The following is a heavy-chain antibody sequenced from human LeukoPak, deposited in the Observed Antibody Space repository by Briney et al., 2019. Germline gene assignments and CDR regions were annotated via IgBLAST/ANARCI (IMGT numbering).Heavy chain of an antibody. V-gene: IGHV3-21*01. J-gene: IGHJ4*02. CDR1: GFTFSSYW. CDR2: ISSSSSYR. CDR3: ARDRMVYYYDSSGHYFDSLDY. Sequence: KPGGSLRLSCAASGFTFSSYWMYWVRQAPGKGLEWVSSISSSSSYRYYADSVKGRFTISRDNAKNSLYLEMNSLRAEDTAVYYCARDRMVYYYDSSGHYFDSLDYWGQGTLVTVSS. D-gene: IGHD3-22*01.